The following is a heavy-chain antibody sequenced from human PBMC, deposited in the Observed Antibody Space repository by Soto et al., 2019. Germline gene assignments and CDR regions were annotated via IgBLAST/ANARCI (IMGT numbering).Heavy chain of an antibody. J-gene: IGHJ6*02. Sequence: ASVKVSCKASGYTFTSYYMHWVRQAPGQGLEWMGIINPSGGSTSYAQKFQGRVTMTRDTSTSTVYMELSSLRSEDTAVYYCARDPDGDWYYYGMDVWGQGTTVTVSS. CDR2: INPSGGST. V-gene: IGHV1-46*01. D-gene: IGHD4-17*01. CDR3: ARDPDGDWYYYGMDV. CDR1: GYTFTSYY.